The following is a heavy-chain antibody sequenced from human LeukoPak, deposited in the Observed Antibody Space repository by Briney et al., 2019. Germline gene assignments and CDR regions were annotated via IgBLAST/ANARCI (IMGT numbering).Heavy chain of an antibody. Sequence: ASVKVSCKASGYTFTGYYMHWVRQAPGQGLEWMGWINPNSGGTNYAQKFQGRVTMTRDTSISIAYMELSRLRSDDTAVYYCAREHCSGGSCYHDYWGQGTLVTVSS. V-gene: IGHV1-2*02. D-gene: IGHD2-15*01. CDR1: GYTFTGYY. CDR2: INPNSGGT. CDR3: AREHCSGGSCYHDY. J-gene: IGHJ4*02.